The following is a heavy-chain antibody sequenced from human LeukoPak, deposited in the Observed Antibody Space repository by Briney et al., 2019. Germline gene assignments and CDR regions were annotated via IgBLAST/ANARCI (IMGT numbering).Heavy chain of an antibody. D-gene: IGHD6-19*01. CDR2: MNPNSGNT. Sequence: GASVKVSCKASGYTFTSCGISWVRQAPGRGLEWMGWMNPNSGNTGYAQKFQGRVTMTRNTSISTAYMELSSLRSEDTAVYYCARSNVAVAGNDYWGQGTLVTVSS. CDR3: ARSNVAVAGNDY. V-gene: IGHV1-8*02. CDR1: GYTFTSCG. J-gene: IGHJ4*02.